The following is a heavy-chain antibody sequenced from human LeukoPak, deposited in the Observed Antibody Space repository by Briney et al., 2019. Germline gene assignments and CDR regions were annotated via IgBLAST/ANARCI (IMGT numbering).Heavy chain of an antibody. CDR2: INWNGGNT. J-gene: IGHJ4*02. Sequence: GGSLRLSCAASGFTFDDYDMSWVRQAPGKGLEWVSGINWNGGNTGYADSVKGRFTIFRDNAKNSLYLQMNSLRAEDTALYYCARRGDDHCSSISCYNFDYWGQGTLVTVSS. CDR3: ARRGDDHCSSISCYNFDY. CDR1: GFTFDDYD. D-gene: IGHD2-2*01. V-gene: IGHV3-20*04.